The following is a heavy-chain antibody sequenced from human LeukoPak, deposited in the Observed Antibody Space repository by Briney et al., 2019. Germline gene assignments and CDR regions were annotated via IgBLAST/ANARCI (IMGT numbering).Heavy chain of an antibody. V-gene: IGHV3-7*03. J-gene: IGHJ4*02. CDR1: GFSFSGYW. Sequence: PGGSLRLSCAASGFSFSGYWMTWVRQAPGKGLEWVANIKEDGSEKYYADFVKGRLTISRDNAKNSLDLQMNSLRAEDTAVYYCARRGSTDYWGREPWSPSPQ. CDR2: IKEDGSEK. D-gene: IGHD2/OR15-2a*01. CDR3: ARRGSTDY.